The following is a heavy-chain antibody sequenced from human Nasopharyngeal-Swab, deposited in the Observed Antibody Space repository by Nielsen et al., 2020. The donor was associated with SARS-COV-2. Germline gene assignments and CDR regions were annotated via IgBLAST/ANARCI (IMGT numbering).Heavy chain of an antibody. Sequence: SETLSLTCTVSGGSISTYYWTWIRQPPGKGLDWIGDIYYTGRTNYNPSLRSRVTMSIDTSKNQFSLKLSSVTAADTAVYYCARNGLDVVVIAMSWFDPWGQGTLVTVSS. D-gene: IGHD2-21*01. CDR2: IYYTGRT. V-gene: IGHV4-59*12. CDR1: GGSISTYY. CDR3: ARNGLDVVVIAMSWFDP. J-gene: IGHJ5*02.